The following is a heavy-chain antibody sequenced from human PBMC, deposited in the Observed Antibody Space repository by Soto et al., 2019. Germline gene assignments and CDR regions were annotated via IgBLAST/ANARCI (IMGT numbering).Heavy chain of an antibody. J-gene: IGHJ4*02. CDR3: VKGPIAVSGTWPFDY. CDR1: GFTFSTFA. CDR2: ISSNGGTT. Sequence: HLGGSLRLSCSASGFTFSTFAVHWVRQAPGEGLEYVSGISSNGGTTNYADSVKGRFTISRDNSKNTLYLQMSSLRAEDTAVYYCVKGPIAVSGTWPFDYWGQGTLVTVSS. D-gene: IGHD6-19*01. V-gene: IGHV3-64D*08.